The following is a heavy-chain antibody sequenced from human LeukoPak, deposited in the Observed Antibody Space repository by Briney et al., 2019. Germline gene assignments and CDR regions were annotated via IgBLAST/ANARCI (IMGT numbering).Heavy chain of an antibody. Sequence: GASVKVSCKASGFTFTSSAMQWVRQARGERLEWIGWIVVGSGNTNYAQKFQERVTITRDMSTSTAYMELSSLRSEDTAVYYCAAEVGATSSYYYGMDVWGQGTTVTVSS. D-gene: IGHD1-26*01. J-gene: IGHJ6*02. CDR2: IVVGSGNT. V-gene: IGHV1-58*02. CDR1: GFTFTSSA. CDR3: AAEVGATSSYYYGMDV.